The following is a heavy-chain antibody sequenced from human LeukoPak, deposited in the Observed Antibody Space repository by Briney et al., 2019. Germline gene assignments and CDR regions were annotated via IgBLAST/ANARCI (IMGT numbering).Heavy chain of an antibody. CDR2: IYPGDSDT. J-gene: IGHJ6*02. V-gene: IGHV5-51*01. Sequence: GESLQISCQGSGYSFTSYWIGWVRQMPGKGLGWMGIIYPGDSDTRYSPSFQGQVTISADKSITTAYLQWSSLKASDTAMYYCARRGDYYYYGMDVWGQGTTVTVSS. CDR3: ARRGDYYYYGMDV. CDR1: GYSFTSYW.